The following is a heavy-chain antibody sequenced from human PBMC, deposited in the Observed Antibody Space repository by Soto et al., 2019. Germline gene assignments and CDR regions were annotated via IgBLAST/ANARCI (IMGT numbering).Heavy chain of an antibody. Sequence: ASVKVSCKASGYIFTNYAMHWVRQAPGQRLEWMGWINAANGNTKYSQKFQGRVTITTDTSTSTAYMELRSLRSDDTAVYYCGRAYGSNYYYYGMDVWGQGTTVTVSS. D-gene: IGHD3-16*01. CDR1: GYIFTNYA. V-gene: IGHV1-3*01. CDR3: GRAYGSNYYYYGMDV. J-gene: IGHJ6*02. CDR2: INAANGNT.